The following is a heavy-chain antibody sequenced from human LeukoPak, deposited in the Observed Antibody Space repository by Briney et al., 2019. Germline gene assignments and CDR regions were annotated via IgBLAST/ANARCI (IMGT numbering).Heavy chain of an antibody. J-gene: IGHJ6*03. V-gene: IGHV3-23*01. D-gene: IGHD2-21*02. Sequence: GSLRLSYAASGFTFTSYVMSWVRQAPGKGLEWVSNISGSGGSTYYADSVKGRFTISRDNSKNTLHLQMNSLRADDTAVYYCASRVLGTVPYHYSIDVWGRGTMVTVSS. CDR2: ISGSGGST. CDR1: GFTFTSYV. CDR3: ASRVLGTVPYHYSIDV.